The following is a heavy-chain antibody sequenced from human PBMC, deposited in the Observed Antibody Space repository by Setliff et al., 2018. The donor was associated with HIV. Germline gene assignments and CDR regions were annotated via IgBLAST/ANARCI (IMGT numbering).Heavy chain of an antibody. CDR1: GYKFTGHH. D-gene: IGHD3-9*01. V-gene: IGHV1-2*06. CDR3: ARQDIPTGYYLFDY. J-gene: IGHJ4*02. Sequence: VASVKVSCKASGYKFTGHHIQWMRQAPGQGLGWMGRINPNMGDTQYAQKFQGRIIMTRDTSINTVYMELSSLTSDDTALYYCARQDIPTGYYLFDYWGQGTQVTVSS. CDR2: INPNMGDT.